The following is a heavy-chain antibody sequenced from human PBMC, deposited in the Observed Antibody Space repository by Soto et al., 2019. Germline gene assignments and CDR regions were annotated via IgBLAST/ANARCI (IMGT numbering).Heavy chain of an antibody. CDR1: GGSISSYY. V-gene: IGHV4-59*08. CDR2: IYYSGST. CDR3: AGNDYGGNWFDP. Sequence: SETLSLTCTVSGGSISSYYWSCIRQPPGKGLGWIGYIYYSGSTNYNPSLKSRVTISVDTSKNQFSLKLSSVTAADTAVYYCAGNDYGGNWFDPWGQGTLVTVSS. D-gene: IGHD4-17*01. J-gene: IGHJ5*02.